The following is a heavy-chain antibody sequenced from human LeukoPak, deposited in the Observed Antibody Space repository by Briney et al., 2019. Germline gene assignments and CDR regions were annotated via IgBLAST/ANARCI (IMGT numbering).Heavy chain of an antibody. CDR1: GFTFSSYA. CDR2: ISGSGGST. J-gene: IGHJ6*02. Sequence: GGSLRLACAASGFTFSSYAMSWVRQAPGGGLGWVSAISGSGGSTYYADSVKGRFTISRDNSKNTLYLQMNSLRAEDTAVYYCAKGRGSYRTDYYGMDVWGQGTTVTVSS. CDR3: AKGRGSYRTDYYGMDV. D-gene: IGHD1-26*01. V-gene: IGHV3-23*01.